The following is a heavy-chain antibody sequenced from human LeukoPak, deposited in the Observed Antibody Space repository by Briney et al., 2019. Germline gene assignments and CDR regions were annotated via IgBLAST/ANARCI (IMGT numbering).Heavy chain of an antibody. CDR2: INPNSGGT. CDR3: ARDRADGYNPTDY. J-gene: IGHJ4*02. V-gene: IGHV1-2*02. D-gene: IGHD5-12*01. Sequence: ASVKVSCKASGYTFTGYYMHRVRQAPGQGLEWMGWINPNSGGTNYAQKFQGRVTMTRDTSISTAYMELSRLRSDDTAVYYCARDRADGYNPTDYWGRGTLVTVSS. CDR1: GYTFTGYY.